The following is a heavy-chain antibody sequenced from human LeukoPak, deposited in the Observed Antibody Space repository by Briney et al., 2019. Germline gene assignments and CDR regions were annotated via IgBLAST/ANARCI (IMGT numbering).Heavy chain of an antibody. V-gene: IGHV7-4-1*02. Sequence: ASVKVSCKASGYTFTSYTMNWVRQAPGQGLEWMGWINTNTGNPTYAQGFTGRFVFSLDTSVSTAYLQISSLKAEDTAVYYCATALGYCSSTSCYAEYYFDYWGQGTLVTVSS. J-gene: IGHJ4*02. CDR1: GYTFTSYT. CDR2: INTNTGNP. D-gene: IGHD2-2*01. CDR3: ATALGYCSSTSCYAEYYFDY.